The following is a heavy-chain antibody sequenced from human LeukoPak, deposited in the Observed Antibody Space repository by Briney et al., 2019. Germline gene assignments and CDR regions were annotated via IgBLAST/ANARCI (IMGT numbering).Heavy chain of an antibody. Sequence: RTGGSLRLSCTSSGFILSSFAMSWVRQAPGKGLEWVSSISSPGGNTYYADSVKGRFTISRDISKNLAYLQMNSLRAEDTAVYYCAKTRNGYTTEYLQHWGQGTLVTVSS. D-gene: IGHD5-24*01. CDR2: ISSPGGNT. CDR1: GFILSSFA. V-gene: IGHV3-23*01. J-gene: IGHJ1*01. CDR3: AKTRNGYTTEYLQH.